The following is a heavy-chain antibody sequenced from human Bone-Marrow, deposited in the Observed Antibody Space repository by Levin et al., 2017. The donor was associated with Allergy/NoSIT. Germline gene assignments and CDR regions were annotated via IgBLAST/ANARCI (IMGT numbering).Heavy chain of an antibody. CDR3: ARERSGGSLFDI. J-gene: IGHJ3*02. D-gene: IGHD1-26*01. V-gene: IGHV1-69*06. CDR2: ILPMFGTT. Sequence: SVKVSCKASGDIFNTYFMSWVRQAPGQGLGWMGGILPMFGTTKNAQKFQGRVTITADKSTGTAYMELSGLRYEDTAVYYCARERSGGSLFDIWGQGTMVTVSS. CDR1: GDIFNTYF.